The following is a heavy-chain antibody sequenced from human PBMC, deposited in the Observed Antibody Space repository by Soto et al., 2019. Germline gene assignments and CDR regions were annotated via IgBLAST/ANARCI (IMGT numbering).Heavy chain of an antibody. CDR2: INAGNGNT. D-gene: IGHD3-22*01. CDR1: GYTFTSYA. CDR3: ATPLYYYDSSGYYQDAFDI. J-gene: IGHJ3*02. Sequence: QVQLVQSGAEVKKPGASVKVSCKASGYTFTSYAMHWVRQAPGQRLEWMGWINAGNGNTKYSQKFQGRVTITRDTSASTAYMELSSLRSEDTAVYYCATPLYYYDSSGYYQDAFDIWGQGTMVTVSS. V-gene: IGHV1-3*01.